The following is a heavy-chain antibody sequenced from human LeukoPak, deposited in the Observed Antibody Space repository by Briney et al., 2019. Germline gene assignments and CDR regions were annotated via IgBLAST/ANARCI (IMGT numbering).Heavy chain of an antibody. CDR1: GVSIRSGSYY. Sequence: SETLSLTCTVSGVSIRSGSYYWSWIRQPAGKGLEWIGRIYTSGTTNYNPSLKSRVTISVDKSKNQFSLKLSSVTAADSAVYYCAGQVTTPYYYYYYMDVWGKGTTVTVSS. V-gene: IGHV4-61*02. D-gene: IGHD4-11*01. J-gene: IGHJ6*03. CDR2: IYTSGTT. CDR3: AGQVTTPYYYYYYMDV.